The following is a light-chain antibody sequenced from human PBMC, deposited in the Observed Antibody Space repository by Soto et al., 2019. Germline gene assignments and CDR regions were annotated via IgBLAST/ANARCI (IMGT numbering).Light chain of an antibody. CDR3: QQYGSSPTT. Sequence: EIVLTQSPGTLSLSPGERATLSCRASQSVDSSYLAWYQQKPAQAPRLLMFGGSIRATGIPDRFIGSGSGTDFSLTINRLEPEDFAVYYCQQYGSSPTTFGGGTKVEIK. CDR2: GGS. CDR1: QSVDSSY. J-gene: IGKJ4*01. V-gene: IGKV3-20*01.